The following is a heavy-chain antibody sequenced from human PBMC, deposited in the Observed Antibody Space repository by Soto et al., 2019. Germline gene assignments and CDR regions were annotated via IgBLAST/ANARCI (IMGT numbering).Heavy chain of an antibody. V-gene: IGHV3-48*01. Sequence: GGSLRLSCAASGFTFSTYNMNWVRQAPGKGLEWLSFIRSGGSAKYYADSVKGRFTISRDNSKNTLYLQMNSLRAEDTAVYYCARDYYRFNSGYGFSMDVWGQGTTVTVSS. D-gene: IGHD5-12*01. CDR2: IRSGGSAK. CDR1: GFTFSTYN. J-gene: IGHJ6*02. CDR3: ARDYYRFNSGYGFSMDV.